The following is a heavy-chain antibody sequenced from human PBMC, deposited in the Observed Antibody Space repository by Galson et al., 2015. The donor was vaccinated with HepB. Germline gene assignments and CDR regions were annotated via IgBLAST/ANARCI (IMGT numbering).Heavy chain of an antibody. Sequence: SETLSLTCTVSGGSISSYYWSWIRQPPGKGLEWIGYIYYSGSTNYNPSLKSRVTISVDTSKNQFSLKLSSVTAADTAVYYCARDLRRKDYYYYGMDVWGQGTTVTVSS. V-gene: IGHV4-59*01. CDR3: ARDLRRKDYYYYGMDV. CDR1: GGSISSYY. J-gene: IGHJ6*02. CDR2: IYYSGST.